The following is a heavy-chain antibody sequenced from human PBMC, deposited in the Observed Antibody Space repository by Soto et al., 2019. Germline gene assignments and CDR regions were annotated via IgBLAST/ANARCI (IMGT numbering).Heavy chain of an antibody. CDR1: GYSFTSYA. CDR2: INAGNGNT. Sequence: GPSVKVSCKASGYSFTSYAMDRLRQAPGQRLEWMGWINAGNGNTKYSQKFQGRVTITRDTSASTAYMELSSLRSEDTAVYYCASHQWPPIHVPYYYMDVWGKGTTVTV. V-gene: IGHV1-3*01. J-gene: IGHJ6*03. CDR3: ASHQWPPIHVPYYYMDV. D-gene: IGHD6-19*01.